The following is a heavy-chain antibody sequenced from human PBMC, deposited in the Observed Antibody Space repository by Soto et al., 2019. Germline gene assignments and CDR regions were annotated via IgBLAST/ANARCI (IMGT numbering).Heavy chain of an antibody. Sequence: SQTLSLTCVISGDSVSRNSAAWNWIRQSPSRGLEWLGRTYYRSRWYNDYAVSVRSRITVNADTSKNQFSLHLNSVTPEDTAAYYCAGTSSLQWYYMDVWDKGTTVTVSS. CDR1: GDSVSRNSAA. D-gene: IGHD1-7*01. CDR3: AGTSSLQWYYMDV. V-gene: IGHV6-1*01. J-gene: IGHJ6*03. CDR2: TYYRSRWYN.